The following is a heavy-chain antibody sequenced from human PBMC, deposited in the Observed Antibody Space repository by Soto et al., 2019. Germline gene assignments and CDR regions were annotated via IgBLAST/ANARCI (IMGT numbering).Heavy chain of an antibody. V-gene: IGHV1-2*02. D-gene: IGHD2-2*01. CDR2: IDPNSGGT. CDR1: GDACTGYY. CDR3: ARYSVELVPAYNWFDP. J-gene: IGHJ5*02. Sequence: ASVKVSCKASGDACTGYYMHWVRQAPGQGLEWMGWIDPNSGGTNYAQKFQGRVTMTRDTSISTAYMELSRLRSDDTAVYYCARYSVELVPAYNWFDPWGQGTLVTVSS.